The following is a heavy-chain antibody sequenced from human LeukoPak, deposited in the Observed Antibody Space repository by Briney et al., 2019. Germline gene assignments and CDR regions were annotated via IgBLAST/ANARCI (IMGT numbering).Heavy chain of an antibody. CDR3: ARDPYSGSYGNYYYYYMDV. Sequence: GGSLRLSCAASGFTFSNYNMNWVRQAPGKGLEWVSSITSSSTYIYYADSVKGRFTISRDNARNSLFLQMNSLRVEDTAVYYCARDPYSGSYGNYYYYYMDVWGKGTTVTISS. V-gene: IGHV3-21*01. D-gene: IGHD1-26*01. CDR1: GFTFSNYN. J-gene: IGHJ6*03. CDR2: ITSSSTYI.